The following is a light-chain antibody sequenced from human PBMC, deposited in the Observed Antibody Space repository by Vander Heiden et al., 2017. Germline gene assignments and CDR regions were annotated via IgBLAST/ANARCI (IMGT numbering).Light chain of an antibody. CDR2: AAS. CDR3: QQSYRIPLT. V-gene: IGKV1-39*01. J-gene: IGKJ4*01. CDR1: QSISSY. Sequence: DIQITHSPSSLSASVGDRVTITCRASQSISSYLNWYQQKPGKAPKLLMYAASSLQSGVSSRFSGSGSGTDFTLTISSLQPEDFATYYCQQSYRIPLTFGEGTKVEIK.